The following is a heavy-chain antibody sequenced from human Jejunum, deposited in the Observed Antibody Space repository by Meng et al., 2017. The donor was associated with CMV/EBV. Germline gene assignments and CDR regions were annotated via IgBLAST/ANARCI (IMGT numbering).Heavy chain of an antibody. D-gene: IGHD3-22*01. J-gene: IGHJ4*02. V-gene: IGHV4-39*07. Sequence: TRSYEWGWIRQTPEEGLEWLGSIYHTGRTYDDPSLKNRVTISIDTSRSQFSLKLTSVTAADTAIYYCVRAASRHYDSSGFSGFFDYWGQGSMVTVSS. CDR1: TRSYE. CDR3: VRAASRHYDSSGFSGFFDY. CDR2: IYHTGRT.